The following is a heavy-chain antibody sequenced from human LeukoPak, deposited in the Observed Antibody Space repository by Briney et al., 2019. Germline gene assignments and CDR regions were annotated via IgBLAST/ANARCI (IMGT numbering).Heavy chain of an antibody. V-gene: IGHV4-61*08. CDR2: NSYSGST. CDR3: ARGGRYFDWLYYPFDF. CDR1: GYSINGGYY. Sequence: SETLSLTCTVSGYSINGGYYWSWIRQPPGKGLEWLGYNSYSGSTNYNPSLKSRITISVDTSKNQFSLNLSSLTAADTAVYYCARGGRYFDWLYYPFDFWGRGTLVTVSS. D-gene: IGHD3-9*01. J-gene: IGHJ4*02.